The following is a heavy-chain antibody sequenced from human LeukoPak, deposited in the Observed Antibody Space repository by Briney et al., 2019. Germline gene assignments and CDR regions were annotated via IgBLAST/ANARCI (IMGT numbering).Heavy chain of an antibody. D-gene: IGHD2-15*01. CDR2: IYYSGST. CDR1: GYSIGSGYY. Sequence: ASETLSLTCTVSGYSIGSGYYWSWIRQPPGKGLEWIGYIYYSGSTNYNPSLKSRVTISVDTSKNQFSLKLSSVTAADTAVYYCARDPGGSFVGYFDYWGQGTLVTVSS. J-gene: IGHJ4*02. CDR3: ARDPGGSFVGYFDY. V-gene: IGHV4-61*01.